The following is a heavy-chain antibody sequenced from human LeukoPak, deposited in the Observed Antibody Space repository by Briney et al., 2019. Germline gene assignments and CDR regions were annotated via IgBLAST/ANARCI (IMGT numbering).Heavy chain of an antibody. D-gene: IGHD3-10*01. J-gene: IGHJ6*03. CDR2: ISAYNGNT. CDR1: GYTFTSYG. CDR3: ARSITMVRGGHHYYYYYYMDV. V-gene: IGHV1-18*01. Sequence: ASVKVSCKASGYTFTSYGISWVRQAPGQGLEWMGWISAYNGNTNYAQKLQGRVTMTTDTSTSTAYMELRSLRPDDTAVYYCARSITMVRGGHHYYYYYYMDVWGKGTTVTVSS.